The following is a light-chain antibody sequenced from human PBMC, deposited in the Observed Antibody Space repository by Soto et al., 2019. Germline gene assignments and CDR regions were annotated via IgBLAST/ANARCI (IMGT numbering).Light chain of an antibody. V-gene: IGKV3-15*01. CDR3: QQYGSSIT. Sequence: EIVMTQSPATLSVSPGERATLSCRASQSISSNLAWYQQKPGQAPRLLIYGASTRAPDIPARFSGSGSGTDFTLTISRLEPEDFAVYYCQQYGSSITFGQGTRLEIK. CDR1: QSISSN. J-gene: IGKJ5*01. CDR2: GAS.